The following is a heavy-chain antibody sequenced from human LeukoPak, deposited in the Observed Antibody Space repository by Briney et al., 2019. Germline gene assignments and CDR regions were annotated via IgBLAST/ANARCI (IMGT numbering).Heavy chain of an antibody. CDR1: EYTFTGYS. CDR3: ARDGLGGSGAFDI. J-gene: IGHJ3*02. D-gene: IGHD3-16*01. V-gene: IGHV1-2*02. CDR2: INPNSGGT. Sequence: ASVTVSCTSSEYTFTGYSLHWVQQAPGQGLEWMGWINPNSGGTNYAQKFQGRVTMTRDTSISTAYMEVTRLRSYDTAVYYCARDGLGGSGAFDIWGQGTMVTVSS.